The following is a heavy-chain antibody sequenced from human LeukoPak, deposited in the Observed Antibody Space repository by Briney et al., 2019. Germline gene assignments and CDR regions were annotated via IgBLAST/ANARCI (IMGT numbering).Heavy chain of an antibody. V-gene: IGHV4-38-2*01. CDR3: ARRWFGELFDY. CDR2: IYHSGST. CDR1: GYSISSGYY. D-gene: IGHD3-10*01. J-gene: IGHJ4*02. Sequence: PSETLSLTCAVSGYSISSGYYWGWIRQPPGKGLEWIGSIYHSGSTYYNPSLKSRVIISVDTSKNQLSLKLSSVTAADTAVYYCARRWFGELFDYWGQGTLVTVSS.